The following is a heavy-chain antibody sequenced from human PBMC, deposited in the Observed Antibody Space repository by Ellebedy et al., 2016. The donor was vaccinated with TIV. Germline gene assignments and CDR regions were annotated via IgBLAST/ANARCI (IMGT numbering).Heavy chain of an antibody. V-gene: IGHV1-8*01. CDR3: ARDFEFMIYVNGGEYYHYALDV. D-gene: IGHD3-10*02. J-gene: IGHJ6*02. Sequence: AASVKVSCKASGYAFTSYDINWVRQAPGQGLAWMGWINPNSGNTGYAQKFQGRVTMTRDNSISTAYMELSSLTSEDTAVYYCARDFEFMIYVNGGEYYHYALDVWGQGTTVTVAS. CDR1: GYAFTSYD. CDR2: INPNSGNT.